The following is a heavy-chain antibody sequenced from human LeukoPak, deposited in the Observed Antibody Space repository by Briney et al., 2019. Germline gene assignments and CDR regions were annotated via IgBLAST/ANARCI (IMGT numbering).Heavy chain of an antibody. CDR2: IKSDGTGA. CDR3: ARDRDGPDCYMDV. D-gene: IGHD5-24*01. V-gene: IGHV3-74*01. CDR1: GFSFSNYW. Sequence: GGSLRLSCAASGFSFSNYWMLWVREVPEKGLDGGSRIKSDGTGATYAASVDGRFTISRDNAERTLYLQMNSLRAEDTATYYCARDRDGPDCYMDVWGKGATVTVSS. J-gene: IGHJ6*03.